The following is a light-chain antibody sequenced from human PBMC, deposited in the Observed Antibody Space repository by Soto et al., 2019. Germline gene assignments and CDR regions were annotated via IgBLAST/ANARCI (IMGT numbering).Light chain of an antibody. CDR1: SSNLGSSY. CDR2: SNT. CDR3: CSYAGNNTQV. Sequence: QSVLTQPPSASGTPGQRVTISCSGSSSNLGSSYVFWYQQLPGTAPKLLIYSNTQRPSGVPDRFSGSKSGTSASLAISGLRSEDEADYYCCSYAGNNTQVFGGGTKLTVL. V-gene: IGLV1-47*02. J-gene: IGLJ3*02.